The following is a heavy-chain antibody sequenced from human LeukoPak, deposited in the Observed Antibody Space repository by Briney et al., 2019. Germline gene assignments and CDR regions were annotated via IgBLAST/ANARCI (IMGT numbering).Heavy chain of an antibody. CDR2: ISSSTDYK. D-gene: IGHD2-8*01. V-gene: IGHV3-21*01. CDR1: GFTFTTYT. Sequence: GGSLRLSCTASGFTFTTYTMNWVRQAPGKGLEWVSSISSSTDYKYYADSLKGRFTISRDNSKNTLYLQMNSLRAEDTAVYYCAKDRCSNGIGCYYYYMDVWGKGTTVTISS. CDR3: AKDRCSNGIGCYYYYMDV. J-gene: IGHJ6*03.